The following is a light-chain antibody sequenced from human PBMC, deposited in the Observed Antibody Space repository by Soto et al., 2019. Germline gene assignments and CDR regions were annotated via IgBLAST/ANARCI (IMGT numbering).Light chain of an antibody. CDR3: QVWDGSSDPFV. J-gene: IGLJ1*01. CDR2: DDS. Sequence: SYELAQPPSVSVARGQTARITCGGKNIGSKSVHWYQQKPGQAPVLVVFDDSDRPSGIPERFSGSNSGNTATLTITWVEAGDEADYYCQVWDGSSDPFVFGTGTKVTVL. V-gene: IGLV3-21*02. CDR1: NIGSKS.